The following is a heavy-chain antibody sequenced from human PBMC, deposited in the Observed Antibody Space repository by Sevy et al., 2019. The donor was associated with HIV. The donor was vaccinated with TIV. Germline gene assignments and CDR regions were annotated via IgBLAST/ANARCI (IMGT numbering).Heavy chain of an antibody. Sequence: SETLSLTCTVSGGSISSHYWSWIRQPAGKGLEWIGRIYTSGSTNYNPSLKSRLIISLDTSKNQFSLKLSSVTAADTAVYYCARGQITTIGFDYWGQGTLVTVSS. V-gene: IGHV4-4*07. CDR3: ARGQITTIGFDY. D-gene: IGHD1-1*01. CDR2: IYTSGST. CDR1: GGSISSHY. J-gene: IGHJ4*02.